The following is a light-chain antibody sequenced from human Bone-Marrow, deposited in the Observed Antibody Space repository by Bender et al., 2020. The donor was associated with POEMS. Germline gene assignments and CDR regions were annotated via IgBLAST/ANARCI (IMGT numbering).Light chain of an antibody. CDR1: SSDVGGYNY. Sequence: QSALTQPASVSGSPGQSITISCTGTSSDVGGYNYVSWYQQHPGKVPKLMIYEVSKRPSGVSNRFSGSKTGNTASLTISGLQAEDEAEYYCCSHGGSRNFWVFGGGTKLTVL. CDR2: EVS. V-gene: IGLV2-23*02. CDR3: CSHGGSRNFWV. J-gene: IGLJ3*02.